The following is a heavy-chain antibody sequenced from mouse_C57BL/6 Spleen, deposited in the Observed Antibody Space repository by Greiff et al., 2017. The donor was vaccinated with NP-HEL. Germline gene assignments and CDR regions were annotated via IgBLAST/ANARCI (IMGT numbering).Heavy chain of an antibody. V-gene: IGHV5-4*01. CDR1: GFTFSSYA. D-gene: IGHD2-3*01. J-gene: IGHJ2*01. CDR2: ISDGGSYT. CDR3: ARGYDGYYVGDFDY. Sequence: EVHLVESGGGLVKPGGSLKLSCAASGFTFSSYAMSWVRQTPEKRLEWVATISDGGSYTYYPDNVKGRFTISRDNAKNNLYLQMSHLKSEDTAMYYCARGYDGYYVGDFDYWGQGTTLTVSS.